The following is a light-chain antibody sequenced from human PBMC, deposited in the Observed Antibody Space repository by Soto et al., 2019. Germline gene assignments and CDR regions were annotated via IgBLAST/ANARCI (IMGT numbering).Light chain of an antibody. CDR1: QSVGSD. V-gene: IGKV3-15*01. Sequence: EIVMTQSPATLSVSPGERATLSCRASQSVGSDLAWYQHKPGQAPRLLIYGASTRATGIPARFSGRGSGTEFTLTISSLQSVDFAVYYCQQYDNWPQTFGQGTKVDIK. CDR2: GAS. J-gene: IGKJ1*01. CDR3: QQYDNWPQT.